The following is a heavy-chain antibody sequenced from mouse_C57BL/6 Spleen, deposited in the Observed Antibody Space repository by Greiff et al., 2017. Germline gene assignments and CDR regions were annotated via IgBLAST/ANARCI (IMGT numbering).Heavy chain of an antibody. D-gene: IGHD1-1*01. Sequence: EVKLQESGGGLVKPVGSLKLSCASSGFTFSSYTMSWVRQTPEKRLEWVATISGGGGNTYYPASVKGRFTISRDNAESALYLQMSSLRSEDTALYYCARQTTVVAKDAWFAYWTLGPLVAVSA. V-gene: IGHV5-9*01. CDR1: GFTFSSYT. CDR2: ISGGGGNT. J-gene: IGHJ3*01. CDR3: ARQTTVVAKDAWFAY.